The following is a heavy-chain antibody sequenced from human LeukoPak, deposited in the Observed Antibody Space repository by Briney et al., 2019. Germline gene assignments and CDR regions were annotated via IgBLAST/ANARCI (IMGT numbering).Heavy chain of an antibody. CDR2: FYYPGST. D-gene: IGHD1-26*01. Sequence: LETLSLTCTVSGGSISSSSYYWGWVRQPPGKGLEWIGSFYYPGSTYYNPSLKSRLSISVDTSNNQFSLKLNSVTAADTAVYYCAISTGSSDFVYWGQGTLVTVSS. J-gene: IGHJ4*02. CDR3: AISTGSSDFVY. V-gene: IGHV4-39*07. CDR1: GGSISSSSYY.